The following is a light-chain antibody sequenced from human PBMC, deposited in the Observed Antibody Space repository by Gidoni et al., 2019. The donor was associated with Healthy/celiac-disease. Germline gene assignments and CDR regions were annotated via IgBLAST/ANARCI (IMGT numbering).Light chain of an antibody. CDR2: AAS. V-gene: IGKV3-15*01. CDR1: QSVSSN. CDR3: QQYNNWPRT. Sequence: EIVMTQSPATLSVSPGERATLSCRASQSVSSNLAWLQQKPGQAPRLLIYAASTRATGLPARFSGSGSGTEFTLTISSLQSEDFAVYYCQQYNNWPRTFGQGTKVVIK. J-gene: IGKJ1*01.